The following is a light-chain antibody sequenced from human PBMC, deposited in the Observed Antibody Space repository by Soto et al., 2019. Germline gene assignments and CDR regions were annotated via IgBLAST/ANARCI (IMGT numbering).Light chain of an antibody. CDR2: DAS. Sequence: EIVLTQSPGTLSLSPGERATLSCRASQSVSSSYLAWYQQKPGQAPRLLIYDASSRATGIPDRFSGSGSGTDFTLTISRLEPEDFAVYYCQQYVRSWTFGQGTKVEIK. V-gene: IGKV3-20*01. J-gene: IGKJ1*01. CDR3: QQYVRSWT. CDR1: QSVSSSY.